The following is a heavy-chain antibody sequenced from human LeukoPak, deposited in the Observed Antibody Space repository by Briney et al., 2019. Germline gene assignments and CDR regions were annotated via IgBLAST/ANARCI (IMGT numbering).Heavy chain of an antibody. Sequence: GGSLRLSCAGSGFIFNNYAMHWVRQAPGKGLEWVSGISWNSGSIRYADSVKGRFTISRDNAKNSLYLQMNSLRTEDTALYFCAKDFDYGDYRGPSRRYFDYWGQGTLVIVSS. V-gene: IGHV3-9*01. CDR2: ISWNSGSI. J-gene: IGHJ4*02. D-gene: IGHD4-17*01. CDR1: GFIFNNYA. CDR3: AKDFDYGDYRGPSRRYFDY.